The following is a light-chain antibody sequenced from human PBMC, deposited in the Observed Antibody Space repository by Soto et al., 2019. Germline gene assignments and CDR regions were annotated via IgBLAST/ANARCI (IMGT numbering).Light chain of an antibody. CDR3: CSYARSTVV. Sequence: QSVLTQPRSVSGSPGQSVTISCTGTSSDVGDYTYVSWYQHHPGKAPKLMVYDVSKRPSGVPDRFSGSQSGNTASLSISGLQAEDEADYYCCSYARSTVVFGGGTKVTVL. V-gene: IGLV2-11*01. CDR1: SSDVGDYTY. J-gene: IGLJ2*01. CDR2: DVS.